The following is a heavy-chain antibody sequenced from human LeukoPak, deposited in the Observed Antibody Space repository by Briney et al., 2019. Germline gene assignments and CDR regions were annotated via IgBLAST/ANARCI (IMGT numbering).Heavy chain of an antibody. J-gene: IGHJ3*02. V-gene: IGHV3-73*01. D-gene: IGHD3-22*01. Sequence: GGSLRLSCAASGFTFSGSAMHWVRQASGKGLEWVGRIRSKANSYATAYAASVKGRFTISRDDSKNTAYLQMNSLKTEDTAVYYCTRLRNYYDSSGRSGDDAFDIWGQGTMVTVSS. CDR1: GFTFSGSA. CDR3: TRLRNYYDSSGRSGDDAFDI. CDR2: IRSKANSYAT.